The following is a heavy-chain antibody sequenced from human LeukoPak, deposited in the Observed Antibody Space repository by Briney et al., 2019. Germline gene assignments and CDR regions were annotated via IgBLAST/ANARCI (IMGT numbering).Heavy chain of an antibody. J-gene: IGHJ4*01. CDR1: GGSISSSSYY. Sequence: SETLSLTCTVSGGSISSSSYYWGWIRQPPGKGLEWIGSIYYSGSTYYNPSLKSRVTISVDTSNNQFSLKLSSVDAVDTAANSCARHFKIAAAVDYSGHGTLVTVST. CDR3: ARHFKIAAAVDY. V-gene: IGHV4-39*01. D-gene: IGHD6-13*01. CDR2: IYYSGST.